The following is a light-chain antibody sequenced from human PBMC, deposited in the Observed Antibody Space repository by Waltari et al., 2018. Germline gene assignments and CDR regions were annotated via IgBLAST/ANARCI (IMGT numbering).Light chain of an antibody. CDR1: QRVLYSSDNENY. CDR3: QQYYGTPLT. CDR2: WAS. Sequence: DIVMTQSPDSLAVSLGEKATINCKSSQRVLYSSDNENYLAWYQQKPGQPPKLLIFWASVRESGVPDRFSGSGSGTDFTLTISSLQAEDVAVYYCQQYYGTPLTFGQGTKVELK. V-gene: IGKV4-1*01. J-gene: IGKJ1*01.